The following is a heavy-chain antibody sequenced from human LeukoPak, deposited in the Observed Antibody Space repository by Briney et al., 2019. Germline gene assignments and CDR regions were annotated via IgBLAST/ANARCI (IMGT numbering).Heavy chain of an antibody. CDR3: ARVYYYGSGSLSFHFDY. CDR1: GFTFSSYW. J-gene: IGHJ4*02. V-gene: IGHV3-74*01. CDR2: INSDGSST. D-gene: IGHD3-10*01. Sequence: GGSLRLSCAASGFTFSSYWMHWVRQAPGKGLVWVSRINSDGSSTSYADSVKGRFTISRDNSKNTLYLQMNSLRAEDTAVYYCARVYYYGSGSLSFHFDYWGQGTLVTVSS.